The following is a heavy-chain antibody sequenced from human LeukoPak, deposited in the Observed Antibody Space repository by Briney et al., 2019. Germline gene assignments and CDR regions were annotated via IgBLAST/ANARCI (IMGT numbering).Heavy chain of an antibody. Sequence: PGGSVRLSCATSGFTFSTCAMSWVRQAPGKGLERVSGISGSGGTTNYADSVKGRFTISRDNSKNTLYLHMNSLRAEDTAVYYCARHTIGSPIYYFDYWGQGTLVTVSS. D-gene: IGHD1-26*01. CDR2: ISGSGGTT. CDR3: ARHTIGSPIYYFDY. J-gene: IGHJ4*02. V-gene: IGHV3-23*01. CDR1: GFTFSTCA.